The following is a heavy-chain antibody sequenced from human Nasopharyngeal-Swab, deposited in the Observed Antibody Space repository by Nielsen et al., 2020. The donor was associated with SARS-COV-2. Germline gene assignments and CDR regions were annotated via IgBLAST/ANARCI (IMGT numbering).Heavy chain of an antibody. CDR2: ISSSSSYI. CDR1: GFTFSSYS. CDR3: ARVIPTTTVATY. D-gene: IGHD4-17*01. J-gene: IGHJ4*02. V-gene: IGHV3-21*04. Sequence: GESLKISCAASGFTFSSYSMNWVRQAPGKGLEWVSSISSSSSYIYYADSVKGRFTISRDNAKNSLYLQMNSLRAEDTAVYYCARVIPTTTVATYWGQGTLVTVSS.